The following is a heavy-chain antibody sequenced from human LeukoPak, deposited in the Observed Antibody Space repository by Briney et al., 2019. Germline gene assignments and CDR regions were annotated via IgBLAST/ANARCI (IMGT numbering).Heavy chain of an antibody. D-gene: IGHD3-3*01. V-gene: IGHV3-48*03. Sequence: GGSLRLSCAASGFTFSSYEMNWVRQAPGKGLEWVSYISSSSSTIYYADSVKGRFTISRDNAKNSLYLQMNSLRAEDTAVYYCAGQRITIFPIYGMDVWGQGTTVAVSS. CDR2: ISSSSSTI. J-gene: IGHJ6*02. CDR1: GFTFSSYE. CDR3: AGQRITIFPIYGMDV.